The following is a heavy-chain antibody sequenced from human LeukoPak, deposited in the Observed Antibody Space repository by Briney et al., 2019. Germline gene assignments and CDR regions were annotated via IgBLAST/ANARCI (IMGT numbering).Heavy chain of an antibody. J-gene: IGHJ3*02. CDR3: ARVYYYDSSGYYSGGDAFDI. CDR1: GFTFSSYW. Sequence: GGSLRLSCAASGFTFSSYWMHRVRQAPGKGLVWVSRINSDGSSTSYADSVKGRFTISRDNAKNTLYLQMNSLRAEDTAVYYCARVYYYDSSGYYSGGDAFDIWGQGTMVTVSS. V-gene: IGHV3-74*01. CDR2: INSDGSST. D-gene: IGHD3-22*01.